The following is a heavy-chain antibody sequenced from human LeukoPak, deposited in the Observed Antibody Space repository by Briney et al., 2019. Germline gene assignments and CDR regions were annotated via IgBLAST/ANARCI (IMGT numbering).Heavy chain of an antibody. V-gene: IGHV3-74*01. J-gene: IGHJ4*02. CDR2: IKSDGSST. CDR3: ARDLDYGGYSNFDY. D-gene: IGHD4-23*01. CDR1: GFTFSIYW. Sequence: GESLRLSCAASGFTFSIYWMHWVRQAPGKGLVWVSRIKSDGSSTSYADSVKGRFTISRDNAKNTLYLQMNSLRAEDTAVYYCARDLDYGGYSNFDYWGQGTLVTVSS.